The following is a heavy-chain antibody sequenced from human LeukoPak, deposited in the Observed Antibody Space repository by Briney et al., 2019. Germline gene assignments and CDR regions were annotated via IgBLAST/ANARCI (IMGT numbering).Heavy chain of an antibody. V-gene: IGHV4-38-2*02. Sequence: SETLSLTCTVSGYSISSGYYWGWIRQPPGQGLEWIGSIYYSGSTYYNPSLKSRVTISVDTSKNQFSLKLSSVTAADTAVYYCARDGPTYYDFWSGYYTPGAFDIWGQGTMVTVSS. CDR1: GYSISSGYY. CDR2: IYYSGST. CDR3: ARDGPTYYDFWSGYYTPGAFDI. J-gene: IGHJ3*02. D-gene: IGHD3-3*01.